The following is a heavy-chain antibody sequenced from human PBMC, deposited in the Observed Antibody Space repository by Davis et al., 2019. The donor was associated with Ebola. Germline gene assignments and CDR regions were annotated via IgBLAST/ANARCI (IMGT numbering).Heavy chain of an antibody. Sequence: GESLKISCAASGFTFSSYAMSWVRQAPGKGLEWVGRIKSKTDGGTTDYAAPVKGRFTISRDDSKNTLYLQMNSLKTEDTAVYYCTTVGGSYDAFDIWGQGTMVTVSS. V-gene: IGHV3-15*01. CDR1: GFTFSSYA. D-gene: IGHD1-26*01. J-gene: IGHJ3*02. CDR3: TTVGGSYDAFDI. CDR2: IKSKTDGGTT.